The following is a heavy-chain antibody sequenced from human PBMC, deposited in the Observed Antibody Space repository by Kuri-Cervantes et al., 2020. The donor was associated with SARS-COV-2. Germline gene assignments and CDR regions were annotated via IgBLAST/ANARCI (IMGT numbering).Heavy chain of an antibody. Sequence: SVKVSCKASGGTFSSYAISWVRQAPGQGLEWMGGIIPIFGTANYAQKFQGRVTITADKSTSTAYMELSSLRSEDTAVYYCARGESLLWFREGAPIDYWGQGTLVTVSS. V-gene: IGHV1-69*06. D-gene: IGHD3-10*01. CDR2: IIPIFGTA. J-gene: IGHJ4*02. CDR1: GGTFSSYA. CDR3: ARGESLLWFREGAPIDY.